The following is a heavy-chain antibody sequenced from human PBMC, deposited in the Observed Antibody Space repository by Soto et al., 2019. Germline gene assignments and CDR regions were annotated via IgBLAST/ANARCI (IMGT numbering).Heavy chain of an antibody. V-gene: IGHV1-2*04. Sequence: GASVKVSCKXSGYSFTDYHIHWVRQAPGQGLEWLGRINPKSGGTSTAQKFQGWVTMTTDTSISTASMELTRLTSDDTAIYYCARGDSTDCSNGVCSFFYNHDMDVWGRGTTVTVSS. CDR2: INPKSGGT. J-gene: IGHJ6*02. D-gene: IGHD2-8*01. CDR3: ARGDSTDCSNGVCSFFYNHDMDV. CDR1: GYSFTDYH.